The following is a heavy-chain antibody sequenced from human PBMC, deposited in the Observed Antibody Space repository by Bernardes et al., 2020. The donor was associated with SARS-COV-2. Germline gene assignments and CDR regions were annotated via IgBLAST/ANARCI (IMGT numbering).Heavy chain of an antibody. CDR2: IKHDGST. J-gene: IGHJ6*02. CDR3: ASERGYYYDRSGSLVGDV. V-gene: IGHV4-34*01. D-gene: IGHD3-22*01. CDR1: GGSFSGSY. Sequence: SDTLYLTSAVYGGSFSGSYWSWIRQPPGKGLEWIGEIKHDGSTNYNSSLKSRVTMSVDTSKNQFSLKLSSVTAADTAVYYCASERGYYYDRSGSLVGDVWGQGTTVTVSS.